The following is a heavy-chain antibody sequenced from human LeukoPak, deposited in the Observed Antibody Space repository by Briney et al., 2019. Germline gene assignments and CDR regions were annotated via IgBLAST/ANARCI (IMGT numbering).Heavy chain of an antibody. CDR3: ARAGSSWYAPTSASDY. V-gene: IGHV1-2*04. CDR2: INPNSGGT. J-gene: IGHJ4*02. D-gene: IGHD6-13*01. CDR1: GYTFTGYY. Sequence: ASVKVSCKASGYTFTGYYMHWVRQAPGQGLEWMGWINPNSGGTNYAQKFQGWVTMTRDTSISTAYMELSRLRSDDTAVYYCARAGSSWYAPTSASDYWGQGTLDTVSS.